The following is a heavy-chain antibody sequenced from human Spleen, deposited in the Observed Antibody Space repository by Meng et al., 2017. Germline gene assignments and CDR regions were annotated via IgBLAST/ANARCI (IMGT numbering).Heavy chain of an antibody. D-gene: IGHD3-22*01. CDR2: IYFSGRT. V-gene: IGHV4-31*03. CDR3: ARGIREGFDSRGPPPFDY. CDR1: GDSISSGAYY. J-gene: IGHJ4*02. Sequence: QVQLQESGPGLVEPSQTLSLTCTCSGDSISSGAYYYSWIRQHPGKGLEWIGYIYFSGRTYYNPSLKSRVTISVDTSTNQFSLRLISVTDADTALYYCARGIREGFDSRGPPPFDYWGQGALVTVSS.